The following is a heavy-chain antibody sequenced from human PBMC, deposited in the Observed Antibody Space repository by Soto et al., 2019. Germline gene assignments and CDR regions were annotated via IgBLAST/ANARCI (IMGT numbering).Heavy chain of an antibody. CDR1: GDSIGSGNSF. D-gene: IGHD4-17*01. Sequence: QVQLQESGPGLVKPSQTLSLTCTVSGDSIGSGNSFWSWIRQPPGKGLEWIGYISSSGNTYYNPSLKSRLTISLDKSNNQFSLKLTSMTAADTAVYYCARGTTVTFDYWGQGTLVTVSS. CDR2: ISSSGNT. J-gene: IGHJ4*02. V-gene: IGHV4-30-4*01. CDR3: ARGTTVTFDY.